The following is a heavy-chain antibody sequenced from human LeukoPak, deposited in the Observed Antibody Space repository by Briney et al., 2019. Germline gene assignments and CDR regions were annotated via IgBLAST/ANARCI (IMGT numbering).Heavy chain of an antibody. V-gene: IGHV4-34*01. Sequence: SETLSLTCAVYGGSFSGYYWCWIRQPPGKGLEWIGEINHSGSTNYNPSLKSRVTISVDTSKNQFSLKLSSVTAADTAVYYCASYGIAAAVDYWGQGTLVTVSS. CDR2: INHSGST. J-gene: IGHJ4*02. CDR3: ASYGIAAAVDY. CDR1: GGSFSGYY. D-gene: IGHD6-13*01.